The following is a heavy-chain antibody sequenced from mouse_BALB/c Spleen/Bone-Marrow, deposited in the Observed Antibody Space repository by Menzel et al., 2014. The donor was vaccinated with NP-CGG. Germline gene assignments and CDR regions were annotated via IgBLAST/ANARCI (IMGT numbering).Heavy chain of an antibody. CDR3: ARETAIVADFDY. D-gene: IGHD1-1*01. V-gene: IGHV3-1*02. J-gene: IGHJ2*01. CDR2: IHYSGNT. CDR1: AYSITSDYG. Sequence: EVKLEESGPDLVKPSQSVSLPCTVTAYSITSDYGWHWIRQFPGNRLEWMAYIHYSGNTDYNPSLKSRISITRDTSKNQFFLQLNSVTTEDTATYYCARETAIVADFDYWGHGTTLTVSS.